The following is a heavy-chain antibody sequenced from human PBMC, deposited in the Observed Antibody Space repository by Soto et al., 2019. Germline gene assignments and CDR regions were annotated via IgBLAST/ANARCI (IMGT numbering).Heavy chain of an antibody. V-gene: IGHV2-5*02. CDR3: AHIQYSGYDYETPIIDY. CDR2: IYWDDDK. CDR1: GFSLSTSGVG. D-gene: IGHD5-12*01. Sequence: SGPTLVNPTQTLTLTCTFSGFSLSTSGVGVGWIRQPPGKALEWLALIYWDDDKRYSPSLKSRLTITKDTSKNQVVLTMTNMDPVDTATYYCAHIQYSGYDYETPIIDYWGQGTLVTVSS. J-gene: IGHJ4*02.